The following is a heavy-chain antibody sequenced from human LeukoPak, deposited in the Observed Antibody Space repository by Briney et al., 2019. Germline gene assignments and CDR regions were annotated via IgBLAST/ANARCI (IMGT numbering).Heavy chain of an antibody. J-gene: IGHJ4*02. D-gene: IGHD3-22*01. CDR1: GGSFSGYY. V-gene: IGHV4-34*01. CDR2: INHSGST. CDR3: ARHGHYYDSSGYSN. Sequence: PSETLSLTCAVYGGSFSGYYWSWIRQPPGKGLEWIGEINHSGSTNYNPSLKSRVTISVDTSKNQFSLKLSSVTAADTAVYYCARHGHYYDSSGYSNWGQGTLVTVSS.